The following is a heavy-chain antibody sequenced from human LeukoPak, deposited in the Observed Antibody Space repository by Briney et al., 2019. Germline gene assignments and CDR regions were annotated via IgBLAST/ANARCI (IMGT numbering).Heavy chain of an antibody. CDR2: INPNRDGT. Sequence: ASLKVSLKASGYTFTGYYMHWVPPAPGQGLGWRGWINPNRDGTNYAQKFQGRVTMTRDTSLRITYMELRRLRSDDTAGFYFARVGISAATGDIWGRGTRVNVS. V-gene: IGHV1-2*02. D-gene: IGHD6-13*01. CDR3: ARVGISAATGDI. J-gene: IGHJ2*01. CDR1: GYTFTGYY.